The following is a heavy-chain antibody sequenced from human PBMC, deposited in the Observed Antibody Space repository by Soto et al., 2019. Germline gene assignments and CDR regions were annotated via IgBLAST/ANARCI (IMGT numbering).Heavy chain of an antibody. CDR1: GYTFSSYD. Sequence: QVQLVQSGAEVKKPGASVKVSCKASGYTFSSYDINWVRQATGQGLEWMGWMNPNSGDTNYPQKFKGRVTMTRKTSMATANSELSSLRYKDRAVYYCARSRKLTDPLVREVNPYDTNYMDVWGEGTPVTVSS. J-gene: IGHJ6*03. V-gene: IGHV1-8*01. D-gene: IGHD3-10*01. CDR3: ARSRKLTDPLVREVNPYDTNYMDV. CDR2: MNPNSGDT.